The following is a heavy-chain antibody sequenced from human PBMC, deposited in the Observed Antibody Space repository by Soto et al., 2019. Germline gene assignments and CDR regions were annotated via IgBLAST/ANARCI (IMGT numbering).Heavy chain of an antibody. CDR2: IIPIFGTA. V-gene: IGHV1-69*13. CDR3: AKNPENYYYGMDV. CDR1: GGTFSSYA. J-gene: IGHJ6*02. Sequence: SVKVSFKASGGTFSSYAISWVRQAPGQGLEWMGGIIPIFGTANYAQKFQGRVTITADESTSTAYMELSSLRSEDTAVYYCAKNPENYYYGMDVWGQGTTVTVSS.